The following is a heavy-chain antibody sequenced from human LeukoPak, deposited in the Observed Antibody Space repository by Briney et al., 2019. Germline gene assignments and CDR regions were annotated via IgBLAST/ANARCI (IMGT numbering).Heavy chain of an antibody. CDR3: AKGGWSANSAISY. Sequence: PGGSLRLSCAASGFTFSSYAMSWVRQAPGKGLEWVSAISGSGGSTYYADSVKGRFTISRDNSKNTLNLQMDSLSAEDTALYYCAKGGWSANSAISYWGQGTQVTVSS. CDR1: GFTFSSYA. V-gene: IGHV3-23*01. D-gene: IGHD3-3*01. J-gene: IGHJ4*02. CDR2: ISGSGGST.